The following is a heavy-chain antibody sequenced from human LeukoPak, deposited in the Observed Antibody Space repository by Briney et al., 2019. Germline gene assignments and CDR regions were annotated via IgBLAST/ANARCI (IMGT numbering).Heavy chain of an antibody. J-gene: IGHJ4*02. V-gene: IGHV3-23*01. D-gene: IGHD1-7*01. CDR1: GFTFSSYA. CDR3: AKATSRGTGTTDY. CDR2: TSDSGGST. Sequence: GGSLRLSCAASGFTFSSYAMSWVRQAPGKGLEWVSATSDSGGSTYYADSVKGRFTISRDNSKNTLYLQMSSLRGEDTAVYYCAKATSRGTGTTDYWGQGTLVTVSS.